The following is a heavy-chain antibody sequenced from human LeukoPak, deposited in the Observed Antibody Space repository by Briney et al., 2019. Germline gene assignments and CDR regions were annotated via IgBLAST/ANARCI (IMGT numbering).Heavy chain of an antibody. D-gene: IGHD3-22*01. V-gene: IGHV3-53*01. Sequence: PGGSLILSCSASGFTFSSNYMSCVGQTPGQGLECVSVIYSGGGTYYADSVKGRFTISRDNSKNTMYLQMNSLRAEDTAVYYCARLPYDSSGYYPPPFGYWGQGTLVTVSS. CDR2: IYSGGGT. CDR3: ARLPYDSSGYYPPPFGY. CDR1: GFTFSSNY. J-gene: IGHJ4*02.